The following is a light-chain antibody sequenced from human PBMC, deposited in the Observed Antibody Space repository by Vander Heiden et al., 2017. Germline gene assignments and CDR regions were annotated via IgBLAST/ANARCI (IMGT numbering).Light chain of an antibody. CDR2: GAS. J-gene: IGKJ2*01. CDR1: QSISNY. Sequence: DIQMTQSQSSRSASVGDRVTITCRASQSISNYLNWYQHKPGKAPNLLIYGASSLQSGVPSTFSGSGSGTDFTLTITSLQPEDFATYYCQQSYNSPYTFGQGTKLEIK. V-gene: IGKV1-39*01. CDR3: QQSYNSPYT.